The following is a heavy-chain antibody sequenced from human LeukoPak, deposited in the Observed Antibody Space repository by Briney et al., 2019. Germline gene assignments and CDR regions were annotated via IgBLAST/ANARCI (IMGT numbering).Heavy chain of an antibody. CDR1: GFTFSDHY. J-gene: IGHJ4*02. D-gene: IGHD7-27*01. CDR3: ARGHWGLDY. CDR2: LSNTGSDI. Sequence: GGSLRLSCAVSGFTFSDHYMTWLRQAPGKGLEYISYLSNTGSDISYADSVKGRFSISRDNAKNSLYLQMNSLRAEDTAMYYCARGHWGLDYWGQGTLVTVSS. V-gene: IGHV3-11*01.